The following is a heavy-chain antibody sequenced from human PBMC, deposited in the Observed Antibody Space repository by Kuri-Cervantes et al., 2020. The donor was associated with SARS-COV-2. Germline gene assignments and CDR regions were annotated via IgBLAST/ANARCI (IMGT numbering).Heavy chain of an antibody. CDR1: GFTFSSYW. CDR3: ARRFWIQLDDAFDI. V-gene: IGHV3-7*03. CDR2: IKQDGSEK. J-gene: IGHJ3*02. Sequence: LSLTCAASGFTFSSYWMSWVRQAPGKGLEWVANIKQDGSEKYYVDSVKGRFTISRDNAKNSLYLQMNSLRAEDTAVYYCARRFWIQLDDAFDIWGQGTMVTVSS. D-gene: IGHD5-18*01.